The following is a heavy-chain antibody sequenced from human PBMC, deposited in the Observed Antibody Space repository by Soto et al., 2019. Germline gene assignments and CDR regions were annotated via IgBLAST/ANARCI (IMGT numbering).Heavy chain of an antibody. J-gene: IGHJ4*02. V-gene: IGHV3-33*01. CDR1: GFTFGSYG. CDR3: ARDGYCSGGSCYSVTVFDY. Sequence: QVQLVESGGGVVQPGRSLRLSCAASGFTFGSYGMHWVRQAPGKGLEWVAGIWYDGSNKYYADSVKGRFTISRDKLKNTLYLEMISLRDDATAVYYCARDGYCSGGSCYSVTVFDYWGQGTLVTVSS. D-gene: IGHD2-15*01. CDR2: IWYDGSNK.